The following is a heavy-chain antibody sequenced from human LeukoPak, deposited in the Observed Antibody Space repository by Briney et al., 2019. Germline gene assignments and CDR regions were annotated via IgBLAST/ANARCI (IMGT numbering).Heavy chain of an antibody. Sequence: PGGSLRLSCAASGFTFSSYDMHWVRQATGKGLEWVSAIGTAGDTYYPGSVKGRFTISRENAKNSLYLQMNSLRAEDTAVYYCARILAARDYYYGMDVWGQGTTVTVSS. CDR3: ARILAARDYYYGMDV. CDR2: IGTAGDT. V-gene: IGHV3-13*01. CDR1: GFTFSSYD. J-gene: IGHJ6*02. D-gene: IGHD6-6*01.